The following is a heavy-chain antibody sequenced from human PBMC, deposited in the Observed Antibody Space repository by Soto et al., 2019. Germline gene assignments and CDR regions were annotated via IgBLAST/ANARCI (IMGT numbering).Heavy chain of an antibody. CDR3: ARDGDGYNY. Sequence: QVQLQESGPGLVKPSETLSLTCTVSGGSVSSGSYYWSWIRQPPGKGLEWIGYIYYSGSTNYNPSLKSRVTISADTSKKQFSLKLSSVTAADTAVYYCARDGDGYNYWGQGTLVTFSS. D-gene: IGHD5-12*01. V-gene: IGHV4-61*01. CDR2: IYYSGST. J-gene: IGHJ4*02. CDR1: GGSVSSGSYY.